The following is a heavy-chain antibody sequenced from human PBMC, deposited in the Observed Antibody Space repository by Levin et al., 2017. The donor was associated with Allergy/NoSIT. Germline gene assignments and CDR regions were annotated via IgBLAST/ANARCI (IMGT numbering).Heavy chain of an antibody. CDR1: GFIFSTYN. Sequence: QPGESLKISCAASGFIFSTYNMHWVRQAPGKGLEWIAFISSTSNSISYADSVRGRFTISRDNAKNSLFLQMNSLRAEDTAVYYCARNELAAARVWGQGTLVTVST. V-gene: IGHV3-48*01. CDR3: ARNELAAARV. CDR2: ISSTSNSI. D-gene: IGHD6-13*01. J-gene: IGHJ4*02.